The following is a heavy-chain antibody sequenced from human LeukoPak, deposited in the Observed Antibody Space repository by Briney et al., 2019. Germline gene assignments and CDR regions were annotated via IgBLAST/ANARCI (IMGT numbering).Heavy chain of an antibody. CDR1: GFTFSSYS. Sequence: GGSLRPSCAASGFTFSSYSMNWVRQAPGKGLEWVSSISSSSSYIYYADSVKGRFTISRDNAKNSLYLQMNSLRAEDTAVYYCAREPYSYGPHFDYWGQGTLVTVSS. CDR3: AREPYSYGPHFDY. J-gene: IGHJ4*02. CDR2: ISSSSSYI. D-gene: IGHD5-18*01. V-gene: IGHV3-21*01.